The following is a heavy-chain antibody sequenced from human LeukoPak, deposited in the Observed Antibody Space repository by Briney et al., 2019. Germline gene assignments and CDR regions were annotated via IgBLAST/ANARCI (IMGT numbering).Heavy chain of an antibody. CDR3: AKGVSYDSSGYYSFDY. CDR2: IWYDGSNK. V-gene: IGHV3-33*06. J-gene: IGHJ4*02. CDR1: GFTFSSYG. D-gene: IGHD3-22*01. Sequence: GGSLRLSCAASGFTFSSYGMHWVRQAPGKGLEWVAVIWYDGSNKYYADSAKGRFTISRDNSKNTLYLQMNSLRAEDTAVYYCAKGVSYDSSGYYSFDYWGQGTLVTVSS.